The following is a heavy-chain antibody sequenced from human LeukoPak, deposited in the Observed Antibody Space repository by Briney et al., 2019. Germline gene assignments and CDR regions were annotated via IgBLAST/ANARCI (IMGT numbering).Heavy chain of an antibody. CDR1: GFTFSSYA. J-gene: IGHJ4*02. CDR3: ARDPGRVVAALDY. V-gene: IGHV3-30*04. Sequence: GRSLRLSCAASGFTFSSYAMHWVRQAPGKGLEWVVVISYDGSNKYYADSVKGRFTISRDNSKNTLYLQMNSLRAEDTAVYYCARDPGRVVAALDYWGQGTLVTVSS. CDR2: ISYDGSNK. D-gene: IGHD2-15*01.